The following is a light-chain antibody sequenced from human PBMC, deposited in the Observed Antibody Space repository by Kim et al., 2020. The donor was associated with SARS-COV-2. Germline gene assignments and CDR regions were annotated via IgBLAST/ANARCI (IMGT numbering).Light chain of an antibody. J-gene: IGKJ4*01. V-gene: IGKV3-11*01. CDR2: EAS. Sequence: EIVLTQSPATLSLSPGERATLSCRASQNVYNSLAWYQVKPGQAPRLLVYEASKRATGIPPRFRGSGSGTDFTLTISNLEPEDFAVYFCQQRTDWPPLTFGGGTKLEI. CDR3: QQRTDWPPLT. CDR1: QNVYNS.